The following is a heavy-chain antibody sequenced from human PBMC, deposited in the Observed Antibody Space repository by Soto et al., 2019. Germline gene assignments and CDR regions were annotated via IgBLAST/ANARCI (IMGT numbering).Heavy chain of an antibody. J-gene: IGHJ4*02. CDR1: GFTFDDYA. CDR2: VNWNSGRI. Sequence: HPGGSLRLSCAASGFTFDDYAMHWVRQAPGKGLEWVSGVNWNSGRIGYADSVKGRFTISRGNAKTSLYLQMNSLRAEDTAVYYCASVIPLGYWGQGTLVTVSS. V-gene: IGHV3-9*01. CDR3: ASVIPLGY. D-gene: IGHD2-21*01.